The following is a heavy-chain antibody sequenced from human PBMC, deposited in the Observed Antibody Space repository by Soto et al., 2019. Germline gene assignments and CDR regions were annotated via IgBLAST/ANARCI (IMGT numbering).Heavy chain of an antibody. CDR2: FNTDGTT. CDR1: GLTLSSYG. V-gene: IGHV3-74*01. CDR3: ARGPFYSSGWYDF. J-gene: IGHJ5*01. D-gene: IGHD6-25*01. Sequence: PGGSLRLSCTSSGLTLSSYGMHWVRQAPGKGPVWVSRFNTDGTTGYADSVKGRFTISRDTARNTLYLQMDSLTAEDTAVYYCARGPFYSSGWYDFWGQGTLVTVSS.